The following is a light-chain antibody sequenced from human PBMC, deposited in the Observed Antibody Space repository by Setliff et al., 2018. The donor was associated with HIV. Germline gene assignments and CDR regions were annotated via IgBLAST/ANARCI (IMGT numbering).Light chain of an antibody. CDR2: WAS. CDR3: QQYYSTPLT. CDR1: QSVLYSSNNKNY. J-gene: IGKJ4*01. Sequence: DIVMTQSPDALAVSLGERATINCKSSQSVLYSSNNKNYLAWYQQKPGQPPRLLIYWASTRESGVPDRFSGSGSETDFTLTISSPQAEDVAVYYCQQYYSTPLTFGGGTKVDIK. V-gene: IGKV4-1*01.